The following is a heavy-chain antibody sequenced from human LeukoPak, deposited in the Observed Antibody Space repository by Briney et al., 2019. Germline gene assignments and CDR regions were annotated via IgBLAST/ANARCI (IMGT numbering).Heavy chain of an antibody. Sequence: GGSLRLSWPASGFSIINDWMSWVRQAPGKGLEWVARVKSRSAGETTDYAAPVKGRFTISRDDSKNTLYLQMNSLKTEDTAVYYCTLIQGWGSGSYYRDFWGQGTLVTVSS. CDR3: TLIQGWGSGSYYRDF. D-gene: IGHD3-10*01. V-gene: IGHV3-15*01. CDR2: VKSRSAGETT. CDR1: GFSIINDW. J-gene: IGHJ4*02.